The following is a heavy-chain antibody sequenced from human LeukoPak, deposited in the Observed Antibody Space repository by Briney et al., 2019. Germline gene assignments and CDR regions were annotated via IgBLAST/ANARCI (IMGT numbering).Heavy chain of an antibody. CDR1: GYTFTGYY. J-gene: IGHJ4*02. Sequence: GASVNVSCKASGYTFTGYYMHWVRQAPGQGLEWMGWINPNSGGTNYAQKFQGRVTMTRDTSISTAYMELSRLRSDDTAVYYCARGDYYDSPPLYYFDYWGQGTLVTVSS. CDR3: ARGDYYDSPPLYYFDY. D-gene: IGHD3-22*01. CDR2: INPNSGGT. V-gene: IGHV1-2*02.